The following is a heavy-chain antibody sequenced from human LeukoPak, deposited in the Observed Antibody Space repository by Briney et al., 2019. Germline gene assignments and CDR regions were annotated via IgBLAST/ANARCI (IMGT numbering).Heavy chain of an antibody. CDR2: IYYSGST. CDR1: GGSISSSSYY. J-gene: IGHJ6*03. V-gene: IGHV4-39*02. Sequence: SETLSLTCTVSGGSISSSSYYWGWIRQPPGKGLEWIGSIYYSGSTYYNPSLKSRVTISVDTSKNQFSLKLSSVTAADTAVYYCAREGTPSGSSNYYYYYMDVWGKGTTVTVSS. D-gene: IGHD3-10*01. CDR3: AREGTPSGSSNYYYYYMDV.